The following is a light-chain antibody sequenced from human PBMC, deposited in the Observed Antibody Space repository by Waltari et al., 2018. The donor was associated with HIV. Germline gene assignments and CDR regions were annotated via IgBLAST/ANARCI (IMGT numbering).Light chain of an antibody. CDR2: RAS. CDR1: QSVLYSADNKNY. V-gene: IGKV4-1*01. CDR3: QQYYSAPLT. Sequence: DIVMTQSPDSLAVSLGERATLNCKSSQSVLYSADNKNYLSWYQQKPGQPPKLLIYRASARVSGVPDRFSGSGSGTDFTLTISSLQAEDVAVYYCQQYYSAPLTFGQGTKVEIK. J-gene: IGKJ1*01.